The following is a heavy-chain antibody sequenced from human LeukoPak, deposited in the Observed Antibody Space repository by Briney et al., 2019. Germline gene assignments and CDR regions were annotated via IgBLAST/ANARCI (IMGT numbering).Heavy chain of an antibody. CDR1: GFTFNSYA. Sequence: PGGSLRLSCSTSGFTFNSYAMGWVRQAPGKGLEWVSSIDYSGGAAYSADSVKGRFTISRDNSKNTLYLQMNSLRVEDTALYSCAKISTVSSNFDYWGQGTLVPVSS. J-gene: IGHJ4*02. CDR2: IDYSGGAA. D-gene: IGHD4-17*01. V-gene: IGHV3-23*01. CDR3: AKISTVSSNFDY.